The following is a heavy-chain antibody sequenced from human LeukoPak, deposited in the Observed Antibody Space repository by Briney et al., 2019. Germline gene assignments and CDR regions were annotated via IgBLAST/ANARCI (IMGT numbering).Heavy chain of an antibody. D-gene: IGHD2-2*01. CDR2: IIPIFGTP. CDR1: GGTFSSYA. CDR3: ARDRNVVVPAAPGGFDP. J-gene: IGHJ5*02. Sequence: SVKVSCKASGGTFSSYAISWVRQAPGQGLEWMGGIIPIFGTPNYAQKFQGRVTITTDESTSTAYMELSSLRSEDTAVYYCARDRNVVVPAAPGGFDPWGQGTLVTVPS. V-gene: IGHV1-69*05.